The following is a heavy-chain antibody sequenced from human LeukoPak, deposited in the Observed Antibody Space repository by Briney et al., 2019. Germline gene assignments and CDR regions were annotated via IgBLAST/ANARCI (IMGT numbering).Heavy chain of an antibody. J-gene: IGHJ2*01. CDR2: IYYSGST. V-gene: IGHV4-59*01. CDR3: ASQRSGPPHWYSDL. Sequence: SETLSLTCTVSGGSISSYYWSWIRQPPGKGLEWIGYIYYSGSTNYNPSLKSRVTISVDTSKNQFSLKLSSVTAADTAVYYCASQRSGPPHWYSDLWGRGTLVTVSS. CDR1: GGSISSYY. D-gene: IGHD6-19*01.